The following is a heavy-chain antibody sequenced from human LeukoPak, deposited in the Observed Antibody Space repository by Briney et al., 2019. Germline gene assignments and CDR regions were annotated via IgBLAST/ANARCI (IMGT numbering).Heavy chain of an antibody. CDR2: ISGSGDST. CDR1: RFTFSSYA. V-gene: IGHV3-23*01. D-gene: IGHD2-8*01. CDR3: AKAPTLYLDAFDI. J-gene: IGHJ3*02. Sequence: GGSLRLSCAASRFTFSSYAMSWVRQAPRKGLEWVSAISGSGDSTYYADSVKGRFTISRDNSKNTLYLQMNSLRAEDTAVYYCAKAPTLYLDAFDIWGQGTMVTVSS.